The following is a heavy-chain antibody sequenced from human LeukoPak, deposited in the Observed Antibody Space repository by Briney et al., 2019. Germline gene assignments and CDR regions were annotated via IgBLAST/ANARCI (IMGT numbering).Heavy chain of an antibody. J-gene: IGHJ4*02. CDR2: ISGSGGST. D-gene: IGHD1-26*01. CDR1: GFTFSSYA. CDR3: ARDSGSRPTLFDY. Sequence: PGGSLRLSCAASGFTFSSYAMSWVRQAPGKGLEWVSAISGSGGSTYYADSVKGRFTISRDNSKNTLYLQMNSLRAEDTAVYYCARDSGSRPTLFDYWGQGTLVTVSS. V-gene: IGHV3-23*01.